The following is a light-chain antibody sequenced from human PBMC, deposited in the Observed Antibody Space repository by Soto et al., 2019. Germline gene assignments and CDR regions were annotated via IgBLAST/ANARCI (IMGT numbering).Light chain of an antibody. V-gene: IGLV2-14*01. CDR3: TSYTRDTALV. J-gene: IGLJ1*01. CDR2: EVS. Sequence: LTQPASVSGSPGQSITISFTGTSSDVGTYNYVSCYQHHPGKAPKLIIYEVSNRPSGVSNRFSGSKSGSTASLTISGLQAEDEADYHCTSYTRDTALVFGTGTKVTVL. CDR1: SSDVGTYNY.